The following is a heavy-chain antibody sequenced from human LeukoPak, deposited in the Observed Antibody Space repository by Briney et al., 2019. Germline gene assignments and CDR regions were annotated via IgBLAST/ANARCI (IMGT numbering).Heavy chain of an antibody. J-gene: IGHJ4*02. CDR2: IYYSGST. V-gene: IGHV4-59*01. Sequence: IPSETLSLTCTVSGGSISSYYWSWIRQPSGKGLEWIGYIYYSGSTNYNPSLKSRVTISVDTSKNQFSLKLSSVTAADTAVYYCALGYSSSWFLWWGQGTLVTVSS. CDR1: GGSISSYY. D-gene: IGHD6-13*01. CDR3: ALGYSSSWFLW.